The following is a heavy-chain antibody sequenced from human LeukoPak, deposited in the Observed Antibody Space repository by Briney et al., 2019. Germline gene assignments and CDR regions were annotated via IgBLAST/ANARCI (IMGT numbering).Heavy chain of an antibody. CDR3: ATMTTVTMYSYYFDS. D-gene: IGHD4-11*01. J-gene: IGHJ4*02. CDR1: GGSISSYY. CDR2: IYYSGST. V-gene: IGHV4-59*01. Sequence: PSETLSLTCTVSGGSISSYYWSWIRQPPGKGLEWIGYIYYSGSTNYNPSLKSRVTISVDTSKNQFSLKPSSVTAADTAVYSCATMTTVTMYSYYFDSWGQGTLVTVSS.